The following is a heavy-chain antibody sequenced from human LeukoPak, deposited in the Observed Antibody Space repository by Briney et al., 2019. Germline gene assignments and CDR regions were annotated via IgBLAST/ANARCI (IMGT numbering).Heavy chain of an antibody. CDR1: GFTFNRCW. CDR3: TTGGSVIVAGTRAFDI. V-gene: IGHV3-7*01. J-gene: IGHJ3*02. D-gene: IGHD5-12*01. Sequence: PGGSLRLSCVVSGFTFNRCWMNWVRQAPGKGLEWVAHINSDGRDTYYVDSVKGRFTISRDNAQNSMYLQMNSLRVEDTAVYYCTTGGSVIVAGTRAFDIWGQGTMVTVSS. CDR2: INSDGRDT.